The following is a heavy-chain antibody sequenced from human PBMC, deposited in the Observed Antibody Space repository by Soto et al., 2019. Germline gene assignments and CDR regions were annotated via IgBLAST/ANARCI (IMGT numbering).Heavy chain of an antibody. Sequence: PGGSLRLSCAASGFSFNYVWMNWVRQAPGKGLEWVGHIKSKSDGGTTDYAAPVKGRFTISRDDSKNTLYLQMNSLRAEDTAVYYCAKNPGYYYDSTGYHFDYWGQGTLVTVSS. CDR2: IKSKSDGGTT. V-gene: IGHV3-15*07. D-gene: IGHD3-22*01. J-gene: IGHJ4*02. CDR1: GFSFNYVW. CDR3: AKNPGYYYDSTGYHFDY.